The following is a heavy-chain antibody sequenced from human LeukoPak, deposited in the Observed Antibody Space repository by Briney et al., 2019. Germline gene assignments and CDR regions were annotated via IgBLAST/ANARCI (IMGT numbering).Heavy chain of an antibody. V-gene: IGHV3-23*01. Sequence: PGGSLRLSCAASGFTFSSYWMNWARQAPGKGLEWVSAISGSGGSTYYADSVKGRFTISRDNSKNTLYLQMNSLRAEDTAVYYCAKGPRTYYYDSSGYYFGYWGQGTLVTVSS. D-gene: IGHD3-22*01. J-gene: IGHJ4*02. CDR3: AKGPRTYYYDSSGYYFGY. CDR2: ISGSGGST. CDR1: GFTFSSYW.